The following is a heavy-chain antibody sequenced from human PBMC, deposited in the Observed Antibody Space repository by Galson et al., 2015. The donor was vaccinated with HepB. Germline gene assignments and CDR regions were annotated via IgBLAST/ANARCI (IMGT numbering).Heavy chain of an antibody. CDR1: GDSISNDRW. CDR3: ARAKEGRGYFDY. V-gene: IGHV4-4*02. J-gene: IGHJ4*02. Sequence: SETLSLTCAVSGDSISNDRWWSWVRQPPGEGLEWIGEAYHSGGISYRPSLKSRVTISVDKSKNQFSLKLTSVTAADTAVYYCARAKEGRGYFDYWGQGTLVTVSS. CDR2: AYHSGGI. D-gene: IGHD3-10*01.